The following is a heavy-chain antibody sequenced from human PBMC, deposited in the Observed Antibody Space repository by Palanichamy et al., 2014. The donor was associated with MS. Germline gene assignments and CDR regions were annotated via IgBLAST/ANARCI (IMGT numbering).Heavy chain of an antibody. D-gene: IGHD6-6*01. CDR1: GFTFSGYS. CDR3: ARGGSSSLISGRGSLEPPSYWYFDL. J-gene: IGHJ2*01. V-gene: IGHV3-21*01. CDR2: ISSSSSSI. Sequence: EVQLVEVWGRPGQAWGVLRLSCAASGFTFSGYSMNWVRQAPGKGLEWVSSISSSSSSIYYAASVKGRFTISRDNAKNSLYLQMNSLRAEDTAVYYCARGGSSSLISGRGSLEPPSYWYFDLWGRGTLVTVSS.